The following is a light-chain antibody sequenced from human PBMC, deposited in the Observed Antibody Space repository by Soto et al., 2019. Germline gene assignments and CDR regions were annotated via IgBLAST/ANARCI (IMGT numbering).Light chain of an antibody. CDR2: AAS. CDR1: QSISSY. J-gene: IGKJ1*01. CDR3: QQSYSTSWT. Sequence: DIQMTQSPSSLSASVGDRVTITCRASQSISSYLNWYQQKPGKVPKLLIYAASSLQSGVPSRFSGRGSGTDFTLTISSLQPEDFATYYCQQSYSTSWTFGQGTKVEIK. V-gene: IGKV1-39*01.